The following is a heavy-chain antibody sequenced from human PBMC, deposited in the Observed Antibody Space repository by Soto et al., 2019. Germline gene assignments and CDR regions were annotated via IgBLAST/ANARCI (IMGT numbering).Heavy chain of an antibody. D-gene: IGHD4-17*01. CDR2: IVPISGAA. CDR1: GGTFSNYV. V-gene: IGHV1-69*06. J-gene: IGHJ4*02. CDR3: ARDMTRTVVLYFDF. Sequence: SVKVSCKASGGTFSNYVVNWVRQAPGQGLEWMGRIVPISGAANYAQKFQGRVTITADKSTSTSYMGLSSLRSEDTAVYYCARDMTRTVVLYFDFWGQGTLVTVSS.